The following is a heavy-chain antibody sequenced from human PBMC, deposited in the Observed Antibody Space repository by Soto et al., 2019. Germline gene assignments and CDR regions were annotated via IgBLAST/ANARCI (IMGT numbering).Heavy chain of an antibody. D-gene: IGHD1-26*01. J-gene: IGHJ4*02. V-gene: IGHV4-31*03. CDR2: IYYSGST. Sequence: SETLSLTCTVSGGSISSGGYYWSWIRQHPGKGLEWIGYIYYSGSTYYNPSLKSRVTISVDTSKNQFSLKLSSVTAADTAVYYCARDSFKIVGRNYFDYCGQGTLVTVSP. CDR1: GGSISSGGYY. CDR3: ARDSFKIVGRNYFDY.